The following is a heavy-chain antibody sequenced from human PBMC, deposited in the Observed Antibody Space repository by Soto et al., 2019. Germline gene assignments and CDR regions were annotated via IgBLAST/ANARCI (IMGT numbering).Heavy chain of an antibody. CDR2: IIPIFGTA. V-gene: IGHV1-69*06. Sequence: QVQLVQSGAEVKKPGSSVKVSCKASGGTFSSYAISWVRQAPGQGLEWMGGIIPIFGTANYAQKFQGRVTITADKSTSTAYMELSSLRSEDTAVYYCAREGEETVTAGTNWFDPWGQGTLVTVSS. D-gene: IGHD6-25*01. CDR1: GGTFSSYA. J-gene: IGHJ5*02. CDR3: AREGEETVTAGTNWFDP.